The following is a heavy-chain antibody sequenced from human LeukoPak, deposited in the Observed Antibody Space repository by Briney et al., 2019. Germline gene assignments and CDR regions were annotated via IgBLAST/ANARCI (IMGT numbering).Heavy chain of an antibody. CDR2: IYYSGST. Sequence: SETLSLTCTVSGGSISSYYWSWIRQPPGKGLEWIGYIYYSGSTNYNPSLKSRVTISVDTSKNQFSLKLNSVTAADTAVYYCARVGLYSNTWLPFDNWGQGTLVTVSS. CDR3: ARVGLYSNTWLPFDN. CDR1: GGSISSYY. J-gene: IGHJ4*02. V-gene: IGHV4-59*01. D-gene: IGHD6-13*01.